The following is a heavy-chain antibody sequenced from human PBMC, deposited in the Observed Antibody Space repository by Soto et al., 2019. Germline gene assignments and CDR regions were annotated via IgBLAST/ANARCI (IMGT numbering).Heavy chain of an antibody. CDR3: ARVQRERSSPQTYYYGRDV. J-gene: IGHJ6*01. CDR2: INPNSGGT. V-gene: IGHV1-2*02. CDR1: GYTFTGYY. D-gene: IGHD6-6*01. Sequence: ASVKVSCKASGYTFTGYYMHWVRQAPGQGLEWMGWINPNSGGTNYAQKFQGRVTMTRDTSISTAYMELSRLSSDDTAVYYCARVQRERSSPQTYYYGRDVCGKGTTVTVCS.